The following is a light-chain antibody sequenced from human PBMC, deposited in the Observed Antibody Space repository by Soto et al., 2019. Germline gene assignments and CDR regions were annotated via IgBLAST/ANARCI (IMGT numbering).Light chain of an antibody. V-gene: IGKV3-15*01. CDR3: QQYNNWPT. CDR1: QSIDNK. J-gene: IGKJ3*01. Sequence: EIVLTQSPATLSVSPGERATLSCRASQSIDNKLAWYQQKPGQAPGLLIYHASTRATGIPARFSGTGSGTEFTLTISSLQSEDFAVYYCQQYNNWPTFGRGTKVDL. CDR2: HAS.